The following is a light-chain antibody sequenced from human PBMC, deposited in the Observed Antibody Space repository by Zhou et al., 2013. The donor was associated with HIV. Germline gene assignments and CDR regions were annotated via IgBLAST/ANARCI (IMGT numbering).Light chain of an antibody. Sequence: EIVLTQSPGTLSLSPGDRATLSCRASQSVSSDSLAWYQHKPGQAPSLLIYGGFRRATGVPDRFSGGGSGSEFTLTISGLEPEDYAMYYCQHYGVSPYTFGPGTKLEI. V-gene: IGKV3-20*01. CDR1: QSVSSDS. CDR3: QHYGVSPYT. CDR2: GGF. J-gene: IGKJ2*01.